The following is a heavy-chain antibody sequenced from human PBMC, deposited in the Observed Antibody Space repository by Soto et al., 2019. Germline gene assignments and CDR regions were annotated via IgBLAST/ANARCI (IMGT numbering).Heavy chain of an antibody. D-gene: IGHD3-16*01. CDR3: ARMATFGSLNWFDP. V-gene: IGHV1-8*01. CDR1: GYSFANTD. J-gene: IGHJ5*02. CDR2: MNPGSGYT. Sequence: ASVRVSCKASGYSFANTDVSWVRQATGQGLEWMGWMNPGSGYTGYAQKFQGRVTMTRDISIATAYMELSSLRSDDTAIYYCARMATFGSLNWFDPWGQGTLVTVS.